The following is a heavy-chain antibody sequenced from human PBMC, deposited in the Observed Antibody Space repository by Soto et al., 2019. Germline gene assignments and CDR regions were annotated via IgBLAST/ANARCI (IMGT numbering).Heavy chain of an antibody. CDR1: GGSITSVGYY. J-gene: IGHJ4*02. D-gene: IGHD3-22*01. CDR2: IYYSGST. Sequence: SETLSLTCTVSGGSITSVGYYWSWIRQLPGKGLEWIGYIYYSGSTYYNSSLKSRVTISVDTSKNQFSLNLTSVTAADTAAYYCASWHYYDSSGYYPASFDYWGQGTRVTVSS. V-gene: IGHV4-31*03. CDR3: ASWHYYDSSGYYPASFDY.